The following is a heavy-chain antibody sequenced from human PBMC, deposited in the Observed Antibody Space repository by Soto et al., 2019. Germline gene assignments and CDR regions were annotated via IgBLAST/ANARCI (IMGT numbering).Heavy chain of an antibody. CDR3: ARGPTGEYCYDY. CDR1: GFTFSSSW. J-gene: IGHJ4*02. D-gene: IGHD2-8*02. V-gene: IGHV3-74*01. Sequence: EVQLVESGGGLVQPGGSLRLSCAASGFTFSSSWMHWVRQPPGTGLVWVSRINSDGSTTNYADSVKGRFTITRANAKNTLYLQMNSLRAEDTAVYYCARGPTGEYCYDYWGQGTLVIFSS. CDR2: INSDGSTT.